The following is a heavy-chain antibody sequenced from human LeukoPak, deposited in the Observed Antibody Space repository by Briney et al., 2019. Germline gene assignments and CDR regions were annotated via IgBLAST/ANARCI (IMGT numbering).Heavy chain of an antibody. CDR3: AKTLTGYYTLDY. V-gene: IGHV3-23*01. Sequence: GGSLRLSCAASGFTFSTYDMSWVRQAPGKGLAWVSTISDGGGRTNYADSVKGRFTISRANSKDTLYLQMNSLRADDTAVYYCAKTLTGYYTLDYWGQGTLVTVSS. CDR1: GFTFSTYD. D-gene: IGHD3-9*01. CDR2: ISDGGGRT. J-gene: IGHJ4*02.